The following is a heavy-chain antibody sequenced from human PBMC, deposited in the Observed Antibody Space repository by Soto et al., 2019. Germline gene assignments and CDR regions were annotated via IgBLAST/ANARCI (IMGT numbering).Heavy chain of an antibody. D-gene: IGHD2-2*02. CDR1: GFTFSSYN. Sequence: GGSLRLSCAASGFTFSSYNMNWVRQAPGRGLEWVSYISGSSSSIYYADSVKGRFTISRDNAKNSLYLQMNSLRAEDTAVYYCARDRCSSTSCYNDYWGQGTLVTVSS. V-gene: IGHV3-48*01. CDR2: ISGSSSSI. J-gene: IGHJ4*02. CDR3: ARDRCSSTSCYNDY.